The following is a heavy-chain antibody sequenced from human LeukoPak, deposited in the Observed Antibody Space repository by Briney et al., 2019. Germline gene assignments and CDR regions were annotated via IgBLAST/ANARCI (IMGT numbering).Heavy chain of an antibody. CDR2: ISAYNGNT. V-gene: IGHV1-18*01. CDR3: ARADMAAQSFDY. Sequence: ASVKVSCKASGYTFTSYGISWVRQAPGQGLEWMGWISAYNGNTNYAQKLQGRVTMTTGTSTSTAYMELRSLRSDDTAVYYCARADMAAQSFDYWGQGTLVTVSS. D-gene: IGHD5-24*01. J-gene: IGHJ4*02. CDR1: GYTFTSYG.